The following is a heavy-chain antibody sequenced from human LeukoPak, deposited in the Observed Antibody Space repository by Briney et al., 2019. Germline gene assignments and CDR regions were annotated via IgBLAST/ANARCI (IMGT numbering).Heavy chain of an antibody. D-gene: IGHD1/OR15-1a*01. CDR2: ISQSAIA. CDR3: ARASVEHSIVAGDYFDY. Sequence: AETLSPTCAVSGYSINNAHYWAWLRQPPGKGLEWIGNISQSAIASYAPSLKSRVTISLDTANNHFSLDLRSVTAADTAVYFCARASVEHSIVAGDYFDYWGQGTLVTVSS. V-gene: IGHV4-38-2*01. CDR1: GYSINNAHY. J-gene: IGHJ4*02.